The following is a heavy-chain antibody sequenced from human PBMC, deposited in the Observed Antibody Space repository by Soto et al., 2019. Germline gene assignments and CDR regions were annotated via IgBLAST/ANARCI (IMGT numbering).Heavy chain of an antibody. CDR2: IWYDGNNK. J-gene: IGHJ4*02. D-gene: IGHD2-21*01. V-gene: IGHV3-33*01. CDR1: GFTFSSYG. CDR3: ARGLHSLFDY. Sequence: PGGSLRLSCAASGFTFSSYGMHWVRQAPGKGLKWVAVIWYDGNNKYYADSVKGRFTISRDNSNNTLYVQMTSLRAEDTAVYYCARGLHSLFDYWGQGTLVTVSS.